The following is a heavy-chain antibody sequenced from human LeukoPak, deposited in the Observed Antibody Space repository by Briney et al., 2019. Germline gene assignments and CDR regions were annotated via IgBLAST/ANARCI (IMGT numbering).Heavy chain of an antibody. Sequence: GGSLRLSCAVSGLPFGSYGMTWVRQAPGKGLEWVSGITGNGVYTYYADSVKGRFTISRDNSKSTLSLQMNSLRAEDTAVYYCAKSYCGGDCGWGPGTLVIVSS. V-gene: IGHV3-23*01. CDR1: GLPFGSYG. D-gene: IGHD2-21*02. CDR3: AKSYCGGDCG. J-gene: IGHJ4*02. CDR2: ITGNGVYT.